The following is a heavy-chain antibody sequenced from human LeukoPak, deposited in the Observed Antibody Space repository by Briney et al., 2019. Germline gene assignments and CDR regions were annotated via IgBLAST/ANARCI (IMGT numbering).Heavy chain of an antibody. J-gene: IGHJ4*02. Sequence: ASVKVSCKASGYTFTSYGISWVRQAPGQGLEWMGWISAYNGNTNYAQKLQGRVTMTTDTSTSTAYMELRSLRSDDTAVYYCARMISGFSYGGWYYFDYWGQGTLVTASS. CDR2: ISAYNGNT. CDR3: ARMISGFSYGGWYYFDY. CDR1: GYTFTSYG. V-gene: IGHV1-18*01. D-gene: IGHD4-23*01.